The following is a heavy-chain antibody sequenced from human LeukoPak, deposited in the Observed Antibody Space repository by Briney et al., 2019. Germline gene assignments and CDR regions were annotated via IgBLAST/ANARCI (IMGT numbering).Heavy chain of an antibody. D-gene: IGHD6-6*01. J-gene: IGHJ4*02. CDR2: ISSSGSTI. CDR3: ARTDSNIAARRIGFDY. CDR1: GFTFSSYE. V-gene: IGHV3-48*03. Sequence: GGSLRLSCAASGFTFSSYEMNWVRQAPGKGLEWVSYISSSGSTIYYADSVKGRFTISRDNAKNSLYLQMNSLRAGDTALYYCARTDSNIAARRIGFDYWGQGTLVTVSS.